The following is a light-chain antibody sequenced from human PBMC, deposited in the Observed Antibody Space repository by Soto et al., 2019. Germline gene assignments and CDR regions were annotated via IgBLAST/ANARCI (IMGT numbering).Light chain of an antibody. Sequence: QPVLPQSPSASASLGASVKLTCTLSSGHSSYGIAWHQQQPEKGPRYLMKVNSDGSHTKGDGIPDRFSGSSSGAEWYLTISSFQSEDEADYYCQAWGTPWVFGGGTKLTVL. CDR3: QAWGTPWV. J-gene: IGLJ3*02. CDR2: VNSDGSH. CDR1: SGHSSYG. V-gene: IGLV4-69*01.